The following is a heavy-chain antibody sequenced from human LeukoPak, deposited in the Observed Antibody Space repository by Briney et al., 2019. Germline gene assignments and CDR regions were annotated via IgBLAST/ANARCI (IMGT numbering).Heavy chain of an antibody. J-gene: IGHJ4*02. V-gene: IGHV3-23*01. Sequence: GGSLRLSCTASGFTFRSYAMSWVRQTPEKGPEWVSSISASGTQTYYADSVKGRFTVSRDNSQNTVYLQMNSLRAEDTALYYCAKEKIVALTPEYWGQGTLVPVSS. CDR3: AKEKIVALTPEY. CDR2: ISASGTQT. CDR1: GFTFRSYA. D-gene: IGHD5-12*01.